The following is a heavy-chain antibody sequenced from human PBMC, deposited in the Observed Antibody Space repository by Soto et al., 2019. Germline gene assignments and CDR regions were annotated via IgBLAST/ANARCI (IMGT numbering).Heavy chain of an antibody. CDR1: GYIFTSADFG. CDR3: VRDQKYFRVNGNWFDS. J-gene: IGHJ5*01. D-gene: IGHD2-2*01. CDR2: VSGNNGAS. Sequence: GASVKVSCKASGYIFTSADFGISWVRQAPGQGLEWMGWVSGNNGASNPAPKVQGRITMTLDTSTGVSYMALRSLRSDDTAIYYCVRDQKYFRVNGNWFDSWGQGTLVTVSS. V-gene: IGHV1-18*04.